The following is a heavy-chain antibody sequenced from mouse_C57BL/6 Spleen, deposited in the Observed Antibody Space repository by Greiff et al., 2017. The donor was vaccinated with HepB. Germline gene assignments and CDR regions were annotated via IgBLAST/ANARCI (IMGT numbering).Heavy chain of an antibody. V-gene: IGHV1-80*01. D-gene: IGHD2-3*01. CDR1: GYAFSSYW. CDR2: IYPGDGDT. CDR3: ARLGDGYPDWYFDV. Sequence: VQLQQSGAELVKPGASVKISCKASGYAFSSYWMNWVKQRPGKGLEWIGQIYPGDGDTNYNGKFKGKATLTADKSSSTAYMQLSSLTSEDSAVYFCARLGDGYPDWYFDVWGTGTTVTVSS. J-gene: IGHJ1*03.